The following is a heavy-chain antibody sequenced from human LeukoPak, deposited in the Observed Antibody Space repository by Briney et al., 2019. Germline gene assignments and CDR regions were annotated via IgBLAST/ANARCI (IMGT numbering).Heavy chain of an antibody. CDR1: GGSISSSSYY. V-gene: IGHV4-39*01. D-gene: IGHD3/OR15-3a*01. Sequence: PSETLSLTCTVSGGSISSSSYYWGWIRQPPGKGLEWIGSIYYSGSTYYNPSLKSRVTISVDTSKNQLSLKLRSVTAADTAVYYCARSPKDWLLEEAYCFDYWGQGTLVTVSS. J-gene: IGHJ4*02. CDR3: ARSPKDWLLEEAYCFDY. CDR2: IYYSGST.